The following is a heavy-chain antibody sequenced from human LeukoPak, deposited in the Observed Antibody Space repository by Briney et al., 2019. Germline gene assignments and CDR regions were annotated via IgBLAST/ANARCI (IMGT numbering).Heavy chain of an antibody. CDR3: ARGTVTMVDY. CDR2: ISGSAGET. Sequence: GGSLRLSCAASGLTFSSNAMNWFRQAPGKGLEWVSTISGSAGETYYADSLKGRFTISRDNSKNTLFLQMNSLRAGDTAVYYCARGTVTMVDYWGQGTLATVSS. J-gene: IGHJ4*02. V-gene: IGHV3-23*01. D-gene: IGHD3-10*01. CDR1: GLTFSSNA.